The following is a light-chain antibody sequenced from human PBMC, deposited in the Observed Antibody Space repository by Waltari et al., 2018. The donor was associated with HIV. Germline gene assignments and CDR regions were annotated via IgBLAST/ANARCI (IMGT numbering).Light chain of an antibody. V-gene: IGLV2-23*02. CDR3: CSYAGTITYV. J-gene: IGLJ1*01. CDR2: DVS. CDR1: SIDVGGYKY. Sequence: QSALTKPASVSASPGQSITISCTGTSIDVGGYKYVSWYQQHPGKVPKLLIFDVSQRPSGVSNRFSGSKSDNTAFLTISGLQAEDEADYYCCSYAGTITYVFGTGTKVTVL.